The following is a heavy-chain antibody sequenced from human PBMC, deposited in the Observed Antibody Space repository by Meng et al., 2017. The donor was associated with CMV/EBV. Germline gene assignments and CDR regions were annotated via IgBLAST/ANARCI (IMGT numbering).Heavy chain of an antibody. D-gene: IGHD3-16*01. CDR1: GGSISSGGYY. J-gene: IGHJ5*02. CDR2: IYYSGST. Sequence: SETLSLTCTVSGGSISSGGYYWSWIRQHPGKGLEWIGYIYYSGSTYYNPSLKSRVTISVDTSKNQFSLKLSSVTAADTAVYYCAREGWGDLWFDPWGQGTLVTVSS. CDR3: AREGWGDLWFDP. V-gene: IGHV4-31*03.